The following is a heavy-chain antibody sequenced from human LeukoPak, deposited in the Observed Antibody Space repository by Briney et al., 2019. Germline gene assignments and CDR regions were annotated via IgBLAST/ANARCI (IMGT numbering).Heavy chain of an antibody. CDR3: ARDLAAYYDFWSGYSWYHDYFDY. V-gene: IGHV3-7*01. D-gene: IGHD3-3*01. CDR1: GFNFSSYS. J-gene: IGHJ4*02. Sequence: QSGGSLRLSCAASGFNFSSYSMNWVRQAPGKGLEWVANINQGGSVKYYVDSVKGRFTISRDDAKNSLYLQMNSLRAEDTAVYYCARDLAAYYDFWSGYSWYHDYFDYWGQGTLVTVSS. CDR2: INQGGSVK.